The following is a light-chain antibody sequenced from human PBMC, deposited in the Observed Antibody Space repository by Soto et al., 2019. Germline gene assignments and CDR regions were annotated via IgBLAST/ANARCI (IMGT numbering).Light chain of an antibody. CDR2: RNN. J-gene: IGLJ2*01. V-gene: IGLV1-47*01. CDR3: TAWDDTLRGPL. Sequence: VLTQPPSASGTPGQRVTISCSGSSSNIGSNYVYWYQQLPGTAPKLLIYRNNQRPSGVPDRFSGSKSGPSASLAISGVRSEDEADYYCTAWDDTLRGPLFGGGTKLTVL. CDR1: SSNIGSNY.